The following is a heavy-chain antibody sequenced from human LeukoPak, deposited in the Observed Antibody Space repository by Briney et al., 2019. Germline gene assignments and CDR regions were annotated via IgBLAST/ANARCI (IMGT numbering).Heavy chain of an antibody. J-gene: IGHJ4*02. Sequence: ASVRVSCRASGYTFTTYGITWVRQAPGQGLEWMGWTSAYNGNTKYAQKLQDRVTMTTDTSTSTAYMDLRSLRSDDTAMYYCAKDCSGGYCYLDYWGQGTLVTVSS. D-gene: IGHD2-15*01. V-gene: IGHV1-18*01. CDR1: GYTFTTYG. CDR2: TSAYNGNT. CDR3: AKDCSGGYCYLDY.